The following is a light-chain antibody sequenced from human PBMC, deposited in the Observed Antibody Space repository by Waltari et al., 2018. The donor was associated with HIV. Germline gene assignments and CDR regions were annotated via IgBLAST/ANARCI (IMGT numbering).Light chain of an antibody. CDR2: GVT. J-gene: IGLJ2*01. Sequence: QSALTQPASVSGSPGQSITISCTGTSSDVGAYNLVSWYQHPPGTAPKLMIFGVTRRPSGVSDRFSGSRSGNTASLTISGLQAEDEGDYHCCSYTGTGIVFGGGTKLTVL. CDR3: CSYTGTGIV. V-gene: IGLV2-23*02. CDR1: SSDVGAYNL.